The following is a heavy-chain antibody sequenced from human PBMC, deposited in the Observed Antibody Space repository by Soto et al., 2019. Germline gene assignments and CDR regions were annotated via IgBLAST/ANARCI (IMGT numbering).Heavy chain of an antibody. V-gene: IGHV1-3*01. CDR3: AREQQLEYYWFDP. J-gene: IGHJ5*02. D-gene: IGHD6-13*01. Sequence: QVQLVQSGAEVKKPGASVKVSCKASGYTFTSYAMHWVRQAPGQGLEWMGWINAGNGNTKYSQKFQGRVTITRDTSASTAYMELSSLRSEDTAVYYCAREQQLEYYWFDPWGQGTLVTVSS. CDR2: INAGNGNT. CDR1: GYTFTSYA.